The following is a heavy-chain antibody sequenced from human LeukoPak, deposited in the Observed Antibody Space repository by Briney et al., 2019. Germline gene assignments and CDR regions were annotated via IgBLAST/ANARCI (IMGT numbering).Heavy chain of an antibody. V-gene: IGHV3-23*01. J-gene: IGHJ4*02. CDR1: GFTFSSYA. D-gene: IGHD2-15*01. CDR2: ISGSGGST. CDR3: AKDHLPYCSGGSCYPIVY. Sequence: GGSLRLSCAASGFTFSSYAMSWVRQAPGKGLEWVSAISGSGGSTYYADSVKGRFTISRDNSKNTLYLQMNSLRAEDTAVYYCAKDHLPYCSGGSCYPIVYWGQGTLVTVSS.